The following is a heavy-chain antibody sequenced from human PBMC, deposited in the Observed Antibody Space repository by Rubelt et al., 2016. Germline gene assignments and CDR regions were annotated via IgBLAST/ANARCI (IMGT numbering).Heavy chain of an antibody. CDR3: ARDPTTRFTSTGWFDP. CDR1: GYTFTSYG. V-gene: IGHV1-18*01. D-gene: IGHD5-12*01. Sequence: QVQLVQSGAEVKKPGASVKVSCKASGYTFTSYGISWVRQAPGQGLEWMGRISAYNGNTNDAQKLQGRCTMTHDNSTNTAYMELSSLGSDDTAVYYCARDPTTRFTSTGWFDPWGQGTLVTVSS. J-gene: IGHJ5*02. CDR2: ISAYNGNT.